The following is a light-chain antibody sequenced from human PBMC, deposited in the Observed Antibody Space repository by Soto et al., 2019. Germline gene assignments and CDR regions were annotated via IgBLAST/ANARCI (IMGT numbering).Light chain of an antibody. V-gene: IGKV3-15*01. Sequence: MTQSPATLSVSPGERVSRSCRASQSISTNLAWYQQKPGQAPRLLIYGASTRDTDIPDRFSGTGSETEFTLSVSSLQSEALAIYYCQQYHDWPLVPFGGEPKLDIK. CDR3: QQYHDWPLVP. CDR1: QSISTN. J-gene: IGKJ4*01. CDR2: GAS.